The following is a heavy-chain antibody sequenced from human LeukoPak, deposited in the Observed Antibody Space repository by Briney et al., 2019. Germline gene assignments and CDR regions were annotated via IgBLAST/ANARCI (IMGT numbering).Heavy chain of an antibody. CDR1: GFTFSSFA. J-gene: IGHJ4*02. Sequence: GGSLRLSCAASGFTFSSFAMSWVRQAPGKGLEWVSAIGGGGVDTYYADSVKGRFTISRDNSKNTLYLQMNSLRAEDTAVYYCAKRGESCSSTNCLKYYFDYWGQRTLVTVSS. CDR3: AKRGESCSSTNCLKYYFDY. V-gene: IGHV3-23*01. CDR2: IGGGGVDT. D-gene: IGHD2-2*01.